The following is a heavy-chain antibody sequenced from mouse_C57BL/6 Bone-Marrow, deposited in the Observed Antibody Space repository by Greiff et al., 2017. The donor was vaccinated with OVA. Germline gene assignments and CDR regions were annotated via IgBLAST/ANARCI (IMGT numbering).Heavy chain of an antibody. CDR1: GYTFTSYG. CDR3: ARLGLSTTVVATGAMDY. J-gene: IGHJ4*01. D-gene: IGHD1-1*01. CDR2: IYPRSGNT. Sequence: LEESGAELARPGASVKLSCKASGYTFTSYGISWVKQRTGQGLEWIGEIYPRSGNTYYNEKFKGKATLTADKSSSTAYMELRSLTSEDSAVYFCARLGLSTTVVATGAMDYWGQGTSVTVSS. V-gene: IGHV1-81*01.